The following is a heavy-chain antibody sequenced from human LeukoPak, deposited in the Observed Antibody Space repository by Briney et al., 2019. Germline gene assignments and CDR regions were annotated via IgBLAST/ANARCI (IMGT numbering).Heavy chain of an antibody. Sequence: SETLSLTCTVSGGSISSYYWSWIRQPAGKGLEWIGRIYTSGSTNHNPSLKSRVTMSVDTSKNQFSLKLSSVTAADTAVYYCARDPGIAVAGTPYYYYGMDVWGQGTTVTVSS. D-gene: IGHD6-19*01. J-gene: IGHJ6*02. CDR3: ARDPGIAVAGTPYYYYGMDV. CDR1: GGSISSYY. V-gene: IGHV4-4*07. CDR2: IYTSGST.